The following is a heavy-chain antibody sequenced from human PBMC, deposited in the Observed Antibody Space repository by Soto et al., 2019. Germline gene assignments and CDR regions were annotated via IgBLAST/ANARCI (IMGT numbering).Heavy chain of an antibody. D-gene: IGHD6-19*01. CDR1: VFTFSSYW. CDR3: AREEGQWLAHYYYGMDV. V-gene: IGHV3-74*01. CDR2: INSDGSST. J-gene: IGHJ6*02. Sequence: EVQLVESGGGLVQPGGSLRLSCAASVFTFSSYWMHWVRQAPGKGLVWVSRINSDGSSTSYADSVKGRFTISRDNAKNTLYLHMNSLRAEDTAVYYCAREEGQWLAHYYYGMDVWGQGTTVTVSS.